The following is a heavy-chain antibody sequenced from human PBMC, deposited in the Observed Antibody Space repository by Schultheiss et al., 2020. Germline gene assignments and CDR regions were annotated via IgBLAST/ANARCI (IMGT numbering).Heavy chain of an antibody. CDR3: ARDRTYSPKLGMDV. D-gene: IGHD4-11*01. J-gene: IGHJ6*02. CDR2: ISSSGSTI. Sequence: GESLKISCAASGFTFSSYAMSWVRQAPGKGLEWVSSISSSGSTIYYADSVKGRFTISRDNAKNTLYLQMNSLRAEDTAVYYCARDRTYSPKLGMDVWGQGTTVTVSS. V-gene: IGHV3-21*04. CDR1: GFTFSSYA.